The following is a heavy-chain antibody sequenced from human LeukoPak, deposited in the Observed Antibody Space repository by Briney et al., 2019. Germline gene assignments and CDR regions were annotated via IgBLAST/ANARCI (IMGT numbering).Heavy chain of an antibody. CDR2: IGGSGDST. J-gene: IGHJ4*02. CDR3: AKEGPGGGGYFDD. D-gene: IGHD3-16*01. Sequence: GGSLRLSCAASGFTFSSYIMSWVRLAPGKGLEWVSLIGGSGDSTYYADSVKGRFTISRDNSKNTLYLRMNSLRADDTAVYYCAKEGPGGGGYFDDWGQGTLVTVSS. CDR1: GFTFSSYI. V-gene: IGHV3-23*01.